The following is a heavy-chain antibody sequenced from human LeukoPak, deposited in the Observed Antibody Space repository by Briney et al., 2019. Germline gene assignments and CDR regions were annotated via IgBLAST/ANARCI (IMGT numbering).Heavy chain of an antibody. CDR3: VTMVRGVIPYDY. D-gene: IGHD3-10*01. V-gene: IGHV3-53*01. J-gene: IGHJ4*02. CDR2: IYSGGST. Sequence: GGSLRLSCAASRFTVSSNYMSWVRQAPGKGLEWVSVIYSGGSTYYADSVKGRFTISRDNSKNTLYLQMNSLRAEDTAVYYCVTMVRGVIPYDYWGQGTLVTASS. CDR1: RFTVSSNY.